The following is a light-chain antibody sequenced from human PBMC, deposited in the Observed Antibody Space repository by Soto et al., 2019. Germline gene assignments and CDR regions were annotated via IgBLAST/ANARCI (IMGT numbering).Light chain of an antibody. Sequence: QSVLTQSPSASASLGASVKLTCTLSSGHSSYAIAWHQQQPEKGPRYLMKLNSDGSHSKGDGIPDRFSGSSSGAERYLTISSLQSEDEADYYRQTWGTGTLVFGGGTKLTVL. V-gene: IGLV4-69*01. CDR3: QTWGTGTLV. CDR1: SGHSSYA. J-gene: IGLJ2*01. CDR2: LNSDGSH.